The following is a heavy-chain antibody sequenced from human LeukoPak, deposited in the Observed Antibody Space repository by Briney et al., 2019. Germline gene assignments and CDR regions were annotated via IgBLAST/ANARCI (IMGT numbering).Heavy chain of an antibody. CDR3: ARDLLS. CDR2: ISYDGINK. CDR1: GFTFSSYG. V-gene: IGHV3-30*03. Sequence: GRSLRLSCAASGFTFSSYGMHWVRQAPGKGLQWVAFISYDGINKYYADSVKGRFTISRDNAKNSLYLQMNSLRAEDTAVYYCARDLLSWGQGTLVTVSS. J-gene: IGHJ4*02.